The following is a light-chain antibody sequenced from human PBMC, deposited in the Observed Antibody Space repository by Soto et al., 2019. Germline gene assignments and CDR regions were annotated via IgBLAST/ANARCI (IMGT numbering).Light chain of an antibody. J-gene: IGLJ1*01. V-gene: IGLV2-14*03. CDR3: SSYTTSNTRQIV. Sequence: ALTQPASVSGSPGQSITISCTGTSSDVGGYNYVSWYQHHPGKAPKLIIYDVTNRPSGVSNPFSGSKSGNTASLTISGLQPEDEADYYCSSYTTSNTRQIVFGTGTKVT. CDR2: DVT. CDR1: SSDVGGYNY.